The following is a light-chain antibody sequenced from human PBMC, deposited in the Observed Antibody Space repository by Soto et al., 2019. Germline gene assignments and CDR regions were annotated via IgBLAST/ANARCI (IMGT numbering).Light chain of an antibody. V-gene: IGKV3-15*01. CDR2: GIS. J-gene: IGKJ5*01. CDR1: QSVNSN. CDR3: QQYSKWPIT. Sequence: EIVMTQSPAILSVSPGESATLSCRASQSVNSNYLAWYQQHPGQPPRLLIYGISTRATGIPASFSGSGSGTEFSLTISRLQSEDFAVYYCQQYSKWPITFGQGTRLEIK.